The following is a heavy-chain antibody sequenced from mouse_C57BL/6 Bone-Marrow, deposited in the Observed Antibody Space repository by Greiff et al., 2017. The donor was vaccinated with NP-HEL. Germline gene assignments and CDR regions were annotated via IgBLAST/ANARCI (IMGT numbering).Heavy chain of an antibody. V-gene: IGHV10-1*01. J-gene: IGHJ4*01. Sequence: EVKLVESGGGLVQPKGSLKLSCAASGFSFNTYAMNWVRQAPGKGLEWVARIRSKSNNYATYYADSVKDRFTISRDDSESMLYLQMNNLKTEDTAMYYCVRRGRWLLRRDAMDYWGQGTSVTVSS. CDR2: IRSKSNNYAT. CDR1: GFSFNTYA. D-gene: IGHD2-3*01. CDR3: VRRGRWLLRRDAMDY.